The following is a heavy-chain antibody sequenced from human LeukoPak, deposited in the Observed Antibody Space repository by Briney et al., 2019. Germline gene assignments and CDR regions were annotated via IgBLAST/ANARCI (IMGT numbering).Heavy chain of an antibody. J-gene: IGHJ4*02. CDR2: IKSKTDGAAS. CDR3: TTATMIRGVSDY. D-gene: IGHD3-10*01. V-gene: IGHV3-15*01. CDR1: GFTFSDAW. Sequence: GGSLRLSCADSGFTFSDAWMSWVRQAPGRGLEWVGRIKSKTDGAASDYAAPVKGRFTISRDDSKNTLFLQMNSLRTEDTAVYYCTTATMIRGVSDYWGQGTLVTVSS.